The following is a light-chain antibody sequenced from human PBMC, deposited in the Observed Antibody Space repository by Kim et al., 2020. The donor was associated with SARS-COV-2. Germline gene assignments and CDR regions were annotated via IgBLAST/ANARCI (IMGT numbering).Light chain of an antibody. J-gene: IGLJ2*01. Sequence: GQSLTISGTGPGSDVSGYTYGSWYQQHPGKAPKLIIYGVSKRPSGVSSCFSGSKSGNTASLTISVLQAEDEADYYCSSYTSSSTLVFGGETQLTVL. CDR2: GVS. CDR3: SSYTSSSTLV. V-gene: IGLV2-14*04. CDR1: GSDVSGYTY.